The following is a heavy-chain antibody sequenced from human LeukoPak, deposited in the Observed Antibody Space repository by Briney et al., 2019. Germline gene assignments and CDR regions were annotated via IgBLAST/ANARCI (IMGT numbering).Heavy chain of an antibody. CDR3: ARLVVVPAAPNYYFDY. D-gene: IGHD2-2*01. V-gene: IGHV4-39*01. Sequence: SETLSLTCTVSGGSISSSSYYRGWIRQPPGKGLEWIGSIYYSGSTYYNPSLKSRVTISVDTSKNQFSLKLSSVTAADTAVYCCARLVVVPAAPNYYFDYWGQGTLVTVSS. CDR2: IYYSGST. J-gene: IGHJ4*02. CDR1: GGSISSSSYY.